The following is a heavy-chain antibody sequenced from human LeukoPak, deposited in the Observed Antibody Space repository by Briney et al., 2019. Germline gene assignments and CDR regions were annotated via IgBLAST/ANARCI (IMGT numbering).Heavy chain of an antibody. J-gene: IGHJ4*02. D-gene: IGHD3-22*01. CDR2: VSSSGSTI. CDR1: GFTFSDYY. CDR3: ARATTMIVVVIGY. Sequence: GRSLRLSCAASGFTFSDYYMSWVRQAPGKGLEWVSYVSSSGSTIYYADSVKGRFTISRDNAKNSLYLQMNSLRAEDTAVYYCARATTMIVVVIGYWGQGTLVTVSS. V-gene: IGHV3-11*01.